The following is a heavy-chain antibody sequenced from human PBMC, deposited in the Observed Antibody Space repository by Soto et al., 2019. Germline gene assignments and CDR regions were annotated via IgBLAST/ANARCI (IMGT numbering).Heavy chain of an antibody. CDR1: GFTFSSYA. D-gene: IGHD2-2*01. Sequence: ESGGGVVQPGRSLRLSCAASGFTFSSYAMHWVRQAPGKGLEWVAVISYDGSNKYYADSVKGRFTISRDNSKNTLYLQMNSLRAEDTAVYYCARGTYCSSTSCYEGDIVATIGVDYWGQGTLVTVSS. CDR2: ISYDGSNK. V-gene: IGHV3-30-3*01. CDR3: ARGTYCSSTSCYEGDIVATIGVDY. J-gene: IGHJ4*02.